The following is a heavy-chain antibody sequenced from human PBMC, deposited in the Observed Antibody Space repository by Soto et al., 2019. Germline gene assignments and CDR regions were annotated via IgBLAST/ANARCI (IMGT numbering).Heavy chain of an antibody. CDR2: ISSSGSTI. V-gene: IGHV3-11*01. Sequence: PGGSLRLSCAASGFTFSDYYMSWIRQAPGKGLEWVSYISSSGSTIYYADSVKGRFTISRDNAKNSLYLQMNSLRAEDTAAYYCARAQMEFCSSTSCYGFRGDYWGQGTLVTVSS. D-gene: IGHD2-2*01. CDR1: GFTFSDYY. CDR3: ARAQMEFCSSTSCYGFRGDY. J-gene: IGHJ4*02.